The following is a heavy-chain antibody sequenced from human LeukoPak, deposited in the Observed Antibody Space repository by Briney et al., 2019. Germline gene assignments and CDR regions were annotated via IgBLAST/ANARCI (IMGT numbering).Heavy chain of an antibody. J-gene: IGHJ6*02. CDR1: GGSISSGGYY. Sequence: SQTLSLTCTVSGGSISSGGYYWRWIRQHPGKGLEWIGYIYYSGSTYYNPSLKSRVTISVDTSKNQFSLKLSSVTAADTAVYYCAREGGFQSGYGMDVWGQGTTVTVSS. CDR2: IYYSGST. D-gene: IGHD3-3*01. CDR3: AREGGFQSGYGMDV. V-gene: IGHV4-31*03.